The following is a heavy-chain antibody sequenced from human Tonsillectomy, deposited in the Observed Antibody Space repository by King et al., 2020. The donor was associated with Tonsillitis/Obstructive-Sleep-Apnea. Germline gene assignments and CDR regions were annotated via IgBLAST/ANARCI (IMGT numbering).Heavy chain of an antibody. CDR3: ARVHYDILTGYPYHYLDY. Sequence: QLVQSGAEVKKPGSSVKVSCNASGYTFTSYGISWVRQAPGQGLEWVGGISAYKGNTNYALQLQGRVTMTTDTSTSTASMELRSLRSDDTAVYYWARVHYDILTGYPYHYLDYWGQGTLVTVSS. CDR1: GYTFTSYG. V-gene: IGHV1-18*01. CDR2: ISAYKGNT. D-gene: IGHD3-9*01. J-gene: IGHJ4*02.